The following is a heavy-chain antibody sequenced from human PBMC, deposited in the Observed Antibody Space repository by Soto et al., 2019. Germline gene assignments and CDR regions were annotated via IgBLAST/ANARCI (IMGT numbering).Heavy chain of an antibody. D-gene: IGHD2-15*01. J-gene: IGHJ4*02. CDR1: GYSFTSYW. CDR2: IYPGDSDT. CDR3: ARHFRYCSGGSCYSVDY. V-gene: IGHV5-51*01. Sequence: GESLKISCKGSGYSFTSYWIGWVRQMPGKGLEWMGIIYPGDSDTRYSPSFQGQVTISADKSISTAYLQWSSLKASDTAMYYCARHFRYCSGGSCYSVDYWGQGTLVTVSS.